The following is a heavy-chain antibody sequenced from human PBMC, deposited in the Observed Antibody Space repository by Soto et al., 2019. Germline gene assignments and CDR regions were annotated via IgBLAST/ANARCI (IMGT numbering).Heavy chain of an antibody. CDR1: GYTFTSYG. Sequence: ASVKVSCKASGYTFTSYGISWVRQAPGQGLEWMGWINPNSGGTNYAQKVQGRVTMTRDTSISTAYMELSRLRSDDTSGYYCATPTVASYYDFWSGSHMGNDYYYGMDVWGQGTTVTVSS. V-gene: IGHV1-2*02. D-gene: IGHD3-3*01. J-gene: IGHJ6*02. CDR2: INPNSGGT. CDR3: ATPTVASYYDFWSGSHMGNDYYYGMDV.